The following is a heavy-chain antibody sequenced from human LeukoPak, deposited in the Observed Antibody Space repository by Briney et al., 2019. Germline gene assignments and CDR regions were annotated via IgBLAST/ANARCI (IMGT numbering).Heavy chain of an antibody. Sequence: KSSETLSLTCTVSGGSISSYYWSWIRQPPGKGLEWVGYIYYSGSTNYNPSLKSRVTISVDTSKNQFSQKLSSVTAADTAVYYCARDRVLRYFDWSQTGAFDIWGQGTMVTVSS. CDR1: GGSISSYY. V-gene: IGHV4-59*12. D-gene: IGHD3-9*01. CDR3: ARDRVLRYFDWSQTGAFDI. J-gene: IGHJ3*02. CDR2: IYYSGST.